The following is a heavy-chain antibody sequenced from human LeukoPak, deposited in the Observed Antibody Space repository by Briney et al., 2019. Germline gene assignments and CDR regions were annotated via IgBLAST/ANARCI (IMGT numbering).Heavy chain of an antibody. J-gene: IGHJ3*02. Sequence: GGSLRLSCAASGFTFSTYSMNWVRQAPGKGLEWVSYISSRSSTIYYAESVKGRFTISRDNGQNLLYLQMNSLRDEDTAVYYCAKDLPLRALGAFDIWGQGTMVTVSS. CDR1: GFTFSTYS. V-gene: IGHV3-48*02. CDR3: AKDLPLRALGAFDI. D-gene: IGHD7-27*01. CDR2: ISSRSSTI.